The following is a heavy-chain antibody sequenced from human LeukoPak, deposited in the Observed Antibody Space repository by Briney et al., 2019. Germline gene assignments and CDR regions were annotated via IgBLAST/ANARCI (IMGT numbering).Heavy chain of an antibody. CDR1: GNTFTSYA. CDR3: ARDRRSSGYYYYFDY. Sequence: ASVKVSCKASGNTFTSYAMHWVRQAPGQRLEWMGWINAGNGNTKYSQKFQGRVTITRDTSASTAYMELSSLRSEDTAVYYCARDRRSSGYYYYFDYWGQGTLVTVSS. CDR2: INAGNGNT. J-gene: IGHJ4*02. V-gene: IGHV1-3*01. D-gene: IGHD3-22*01.